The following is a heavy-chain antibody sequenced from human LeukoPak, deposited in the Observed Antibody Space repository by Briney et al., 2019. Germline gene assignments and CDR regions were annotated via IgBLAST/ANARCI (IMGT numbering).Heavy chain of an antibody. Sequence: GASVKVSCKASGGTFSSYAISWVRQAPGQGLEWMGGIIPIFGTANYAQKFQGRVTITADESTSTAYMELSSLRSEDTAVYYCARGMVRGYYYYYYYMDVWGKGTTVTISS. CDR2: IIPIFGTA. V-gene: IGHV1-69*13. CDR1: GGTFSSYA. CDR3: ARGMVRGYYYYYYYMDV. J-gene: IGHJ6*03. D-gene: IGHD3-10*01.